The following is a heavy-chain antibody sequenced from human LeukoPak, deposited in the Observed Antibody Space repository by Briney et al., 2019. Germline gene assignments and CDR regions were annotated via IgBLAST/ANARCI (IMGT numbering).Heavy chain of an antibody. CDR3: VRLSLDTTMPNWYFDL. CDR1: GGSISSYY. Sequence: SETLSLTCTVSGGSISSYYWSWIRQPPGKGLEWIGYIYYSGSTNYNPSLKSRVTISVDTSKNQFPLKLSSVTAADTAVYYCVRLSLDTTMPNWYFDLWGRGTLVTVSS. D-gene: IGHD5-18*01. CDR2: IYYSGST. V-gene: IGHV4-59*08. J-gene: IGHJ2*01.